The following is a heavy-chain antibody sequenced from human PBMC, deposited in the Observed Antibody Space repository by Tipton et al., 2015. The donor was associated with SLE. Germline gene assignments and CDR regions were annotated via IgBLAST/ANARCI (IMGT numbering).Heavy chain of an antibody. Sequence: TLSLTCAVSGGSISSYYWSWIRQPPGKGLEWIGCIYYSGSTTYNPSLKSRVTISVDTSKNQFSLKLSSVTAAYTAVYYCTRAPTYSSGWFDYWGQGTLVTVSS. V-gene: IGHV4-59*01. CDR2: IYYSGST. D-gene: IGHD6-19*01. CDR1: GGSISSYY. J-gene: IGHJ4*02. CDR3: TRAPTYSSGWFDY.